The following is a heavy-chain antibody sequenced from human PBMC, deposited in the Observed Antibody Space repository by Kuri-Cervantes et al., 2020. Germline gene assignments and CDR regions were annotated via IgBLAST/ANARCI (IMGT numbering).Heavy chain of an antibody. V-gene: IGHV3-9*01. CDR3: AKAGHYGNNNAFDI. D-gene: IGHD4-11*01. CDR2: ISWNSGSI. Sequence: GGSLRLSCEASGFTFDDYAMHWVRQAPGKGLEWVSGISWNSGSIGYADSVKGRFTISRDNAKNSLYLQMNSLRAEDTALYYCAKAGHYGNNNAFDIWGQGTMVTVSS. J-gene: IGHJ3*02. CDR1: GFTFDDYA.